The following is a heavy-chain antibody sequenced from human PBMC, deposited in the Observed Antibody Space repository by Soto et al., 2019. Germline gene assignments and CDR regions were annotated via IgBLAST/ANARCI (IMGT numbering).Heavy chain of an antibody. CDR2: INPSGGST. V-gene: IGHV1-46*01. D-gene: IGHD2-15*01. CDR3: AREGYSPSKTYWFDP. CDR1: GYTFTSYY. J-gene: IGHJ5*02. Sequence: ASVKVSCKASGYTFTSYYMHWVRQAPGQGLEWMGIINPSGGSTSYAQKFQGRVTMTRDTSTSTVYMELSSLRSEDTAVYYCAREGYSPSKTYWFDPWGQGTLVTSPQ.